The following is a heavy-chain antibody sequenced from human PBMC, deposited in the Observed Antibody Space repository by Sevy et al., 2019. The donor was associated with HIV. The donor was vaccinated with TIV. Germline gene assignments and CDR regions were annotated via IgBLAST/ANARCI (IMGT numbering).Heavy chain of an antibody. D-gene: IGHD4-17*01. V-gene: IGHV1-24*01. CDR2: FDPEDDET. J-gene: IGHJ4*02. CDR1: GYTLTDLA. Sequence: ASVKVSCKVSGYTLTDLAMHWVRHAPGKGLEWMGGFDPEDDETIYGQRFQGRVTMTEDTSTDTAYMELTRLRSEDTAVYYCATDLWFYYGDFRGFWGQGTLVTVSS. CDR3: ATDLWFYYGDFRGF.